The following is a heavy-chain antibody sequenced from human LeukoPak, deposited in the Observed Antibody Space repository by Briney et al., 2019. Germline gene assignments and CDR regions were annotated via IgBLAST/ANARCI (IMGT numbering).Heavy chain of an antibody. V-gene: IGHV3-48*01. D-gene: IGHD2-2*02. CDR3: ARDGSRLVPAAIIDY. Sequence: GGSLRLSCAASGFTFSDYNMNWVRQAPGKGLEWVSYISSSSSTMYYQDSVKGRFTISRDNAKSSLYLQMNSQRAEDTALYYCARDGSRLVPAAIIDYWGQGALVTVSS. CDR2: ISSSSSTM. CDR1: GFTFSDYN. J-gene: IGHJ4*02.